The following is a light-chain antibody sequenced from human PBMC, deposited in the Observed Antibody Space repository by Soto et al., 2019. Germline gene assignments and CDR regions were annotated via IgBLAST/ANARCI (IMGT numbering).Light chain of an antibody. V-gene: IGKV1-5*03. Sequence: DIQMPQSPSTLSGSVGDRVTITCRASQTISSWLAWYQQKPGKAPKLLIYKASTLKSGVPSRFSGSGSGTEFTLTISSLQPDDFATYYCQHCNSYSEAFGQGTKVDI. CDR2: KAS. J-gene: IGKJ1*01. CDR1: QTISSW. CDR3: QHCNSYSEA.